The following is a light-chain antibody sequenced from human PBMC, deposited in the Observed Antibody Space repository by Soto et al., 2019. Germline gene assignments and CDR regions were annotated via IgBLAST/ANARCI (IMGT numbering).Light chain of an antibody. J-gene: IGLJ3*02. CDR2: EVS. CDR1: SSDIGAYIY. V-gene: IGLV2-8*01. CDR3: ISYTSSSTWV. Sequence: QSALTQPPSASGSPGQSVTISCTGTSSDIGAYIYVSWYQQHPGKAPKLMISEVSRRPSGVPERFSGSKSGNTASLTISGLQAEDESDYYCISYTSSSTWVFGGGTKLTVL.